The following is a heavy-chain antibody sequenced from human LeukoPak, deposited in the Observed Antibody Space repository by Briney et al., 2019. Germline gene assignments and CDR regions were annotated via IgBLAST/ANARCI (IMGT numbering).Heavy chain of an antibody. CDR1: GYSFTNYW. J-gene: IGHJ3*02. CDR2: IYPGDSDT. CDR3: ARQGGWLRFDSNDAFDI. Sequence: GEALKISCKGSGYSFTNYWIGWVRQMPGKGLGRMGIIYPGDSDTRYSPSFQGQVTITADKSISTAYLQWSSLKASDTAMYYCARQGGWLRFDSNDAFDIWGQGTMVTVSS. D-gene: IGHD5-12*01. V-gene: IGHV5-51*01.